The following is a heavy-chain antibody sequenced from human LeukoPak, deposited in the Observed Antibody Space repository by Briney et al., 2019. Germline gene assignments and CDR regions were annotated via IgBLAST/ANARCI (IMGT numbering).Heavy chain of an antibody. V-gene: IGHV1-18*01. CDR3: AREGAPGLFDY. CDR1: GYTFTSYS. D-gene: IGHD1-26*01. Sequence: AAVKVSCKASGYTFTSYSISRVRQAPGQGLEWMGRISAYNGNTDYAQKFQGRVTMTTDTSTSTAYMELRSLRSEDTAVYYCAREGAPGLFDYWGQGTLVTVSS. J-gene: IGHJ4*02. CDR2: ISAYNGNT.